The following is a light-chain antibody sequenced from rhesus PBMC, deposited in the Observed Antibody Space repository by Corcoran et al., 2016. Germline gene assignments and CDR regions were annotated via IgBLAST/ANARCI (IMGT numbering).Light chain of an antibody. CDR1: QGINNY. CDR3: QQYDNSPYS. Sequence: DIQMTQSPSSLSASVGDRVTITCRASQGINNYLSWYQQKPGKAPKPLIYYASNLETGVPSRFSGSRSGTDYTLTISSLQPEDIGTYYCQQYDNSPYSFGQGTKLEIK. CDR2: YAS. V-gene: IGKV1-66*01. J-gene: IGKJ2*01.